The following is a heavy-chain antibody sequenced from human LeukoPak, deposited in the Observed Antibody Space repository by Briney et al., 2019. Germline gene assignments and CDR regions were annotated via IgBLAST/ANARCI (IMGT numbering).Heavy chain of an antibody. V-gene: IGHV3-33*01. J-gene: IGHJ6*02. Sequence: GRSLRLSCAASGFILNDYGMHWVRQAPGKGLEWVADICFDKNQHFADSVKGRFAISRDNSKNTVYLQINSLRAEDTAVYYCARDRHCVNGVCHSPPGMDVWGQGTTVTVSS. D-gene: IGHD2-8*01. CDR1: GFILNDYG. CDR2: ICFDKNQ. CDR3: ARDRHCVNGVCHSPPGMDV.